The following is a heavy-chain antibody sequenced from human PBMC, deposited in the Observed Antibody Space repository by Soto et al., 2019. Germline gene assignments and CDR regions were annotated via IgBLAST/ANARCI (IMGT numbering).Heavy chain of an antibody. J-gene: IGHJ4*02. CDR3: ARRGSGRYYDY. CDR2: ISGSGDST. CDR1: GFTFSSYA. Sequence: EVQLLESGGGLVQPGGSLRLSCAASGFTFSSYAMRWVRQAPGKGLEWVSAISGSGDSTYYADSVKGRFPTSRDNSKNTLYLQMNSLRAEDTAVYYCARRGSGRYYDYWGQGTLVTVSS. V-gene: IGHV3-23*01. D-gene: IGHD6-19*01.